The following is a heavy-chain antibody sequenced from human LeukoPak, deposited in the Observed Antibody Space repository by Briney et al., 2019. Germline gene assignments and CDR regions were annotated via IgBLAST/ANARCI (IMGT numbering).Heavy chain of an antibody. V-gene: IGHV4-59*02. J-gene: IGHJ4*02. Sequence: SETLSLTCTVSGGSVSSYYWSWIRQPPGKGLEWIGYIYYSGSTIYNPSLKSRVTISLDTSKNQFSLKLSSVTAADTAVYYCASGSYSFYYFDYWGQGTLVTVSS. D-gene: IGHD1-26*01. CDR2: IYYSGST. CDR1: GGSVSSYY. CDR3: ASGSYSFYYFDY.